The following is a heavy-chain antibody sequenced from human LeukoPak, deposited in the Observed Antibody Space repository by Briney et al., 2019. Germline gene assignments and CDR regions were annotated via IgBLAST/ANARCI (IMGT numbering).Heavy chain of an antibody. D-gene: IGHD2-2*02. Sequence: GGSLRLSCAASGFTFSDYYMSWIRQAPGKGLEWVSSISSSSSYIYYADSVKGRFTISRDNAKNSLYLQMNSLRAEDTAVYYCAREGSEDIVVVPAAIGPYGMDVWGQGTTVTVSS. J-gene: IGHJ6*02. CDR2: ISSSSSYI. CDR1: GFTFSDYY. CDR3: AREGSEDIVVVPAAIGPYGMDV. V-gene: IGHV3-11*06.